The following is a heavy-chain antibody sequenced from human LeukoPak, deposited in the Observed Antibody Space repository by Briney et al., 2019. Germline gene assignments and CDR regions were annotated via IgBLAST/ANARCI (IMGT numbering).Heavy chain of an antibody. Sequence: GGSLRLSCAASGFTFSSYSMNWVGQAPGKGLEWVSSISGTSSYIYYADSLKGRFTISRDNAKNSLYLQMNSLRAEDTAVYYCAREGYGDYHFDYWGQGSLVTVSS. CDR3: AREGYGDYHFDY. J-gene: IGHJ4*02. D-gene: IGHD4-17*01. CDR1: GFTFSSYS. V-gene: IGHV3-21*01. CDR2: ISGTSSYI.